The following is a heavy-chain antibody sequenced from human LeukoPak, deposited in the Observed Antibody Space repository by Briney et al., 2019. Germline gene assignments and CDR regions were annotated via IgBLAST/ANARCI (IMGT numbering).Heavy chain of an antibody. D-gene: IGHD3-22*01. Sequence: ASVKVSCKASEYTFTGYYMHWVRQAPGQGLEWMGWINPNSGGTNYAQKFQGRVTMTRDTSISTAYMELSRLRSDDTAVYYCARAKATMIVNWFDPWGQGTLVTVSS. CDR2: INPNSGGT. CDR3: ARAKATMIVNWFDP. V-gene: IGHV1-2*02. CDR1: EYTFTGYY. J-gene: IGHJ5*02.